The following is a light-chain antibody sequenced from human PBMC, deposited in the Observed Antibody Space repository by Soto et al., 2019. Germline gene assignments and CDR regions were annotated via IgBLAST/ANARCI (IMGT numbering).Light chain of an antibody. Sequence: EIALTQSPGTLSVSPGERATLSCRASQSVSSNLAWYQQKPGQAPRLLIYGASSRATGIPDRFSGSAFGTDFALAISRLEPEDFAVYYCQHYDISLFAFGPGPKVDIK. J-gene: IGKJ3*01. V-gene: IGKV3-20*01. CDR2: GAS. CDR3: QHYDISLFA. CDR1: QSVSSN.